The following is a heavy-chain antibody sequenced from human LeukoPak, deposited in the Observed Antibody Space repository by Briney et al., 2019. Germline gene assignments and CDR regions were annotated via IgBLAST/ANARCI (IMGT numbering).Heavy chain of an antibody. CDR3: ARGSLVAVAGGANWFDP. CDR1: GGSISSGGYY. V-gene: IGHV4-31*03. J-gene: IGHJ5*02. Sequence: PSQTLSLTCTVSGGSISSGGYYWSWIRQHPGTGLEWIGYIYYSGSTYYNPSLKSRVTISVDTSKNQFSLKLSSVTAADTAVYYCARGSLVAVAGGANWFDPWGRGTLVTVSS. CDR2: IYYSGST. D-gene: IGHD6-19*01.